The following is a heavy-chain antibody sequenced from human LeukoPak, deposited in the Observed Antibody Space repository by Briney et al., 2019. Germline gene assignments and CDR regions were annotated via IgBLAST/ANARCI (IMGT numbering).Heavy chain of an antibody. CDR1: GFTFSSYW. V-gene: IGHV3-7*03. CDR3: ARGGGLDV. Sequence: GGSLRLSCAASGFTFSSYWMNWARQAPGKGLEWVASINHNGNVNYYVDSVKGRITISRDNAKNSLYLQMSNLRAEDTAVYFCARGGGLDVWGQGATVTVSS. J-gene: IGHJ6*02. CDR2: INHNGNVN. D-gene: IGHD3-16*01.